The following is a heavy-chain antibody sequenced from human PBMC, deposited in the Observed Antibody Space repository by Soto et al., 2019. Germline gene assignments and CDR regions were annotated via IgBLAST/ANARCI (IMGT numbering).Heavy chain of an antibody. Sequence: QVQLVQSGAEVKKPGSSVKVSCKASGGTFSSYAISWVRQAPGQGLEWMGGIIPIFGTANYAQKFQGRVTITADESTSTGYMELSILRSEDTAVYYCARGVLFDSGSYGGPDYWGQGTLVTVSS. CDR1: GGTFSSYA. CDR2: IIPIFGTA. J-gene: IGHJ4*02. D-gene: IGHD1-26*01. CDR3: ARGVLFDSGSYGGPDY. V-gene: IGHV1-69*01.